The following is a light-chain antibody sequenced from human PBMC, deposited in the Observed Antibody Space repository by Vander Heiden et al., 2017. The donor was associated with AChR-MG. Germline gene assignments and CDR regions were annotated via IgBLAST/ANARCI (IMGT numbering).Light chain of an antibody. Sequence: EIVLTQSSAILSLSPGERATLSCRASLTIVDNSLAWFQQTPGQAPRLLMFGLSRRATGVPDRFIDSGSGTDFTLSITIVDPEDFAVYFCQREESLPWTFGRGTKLEIK. CDR3: QREESLPWT. CDR2: GLS. CDR1: LTIVDNS. V-gene: IGKV3D-20*02. J-gene: IGKJ1*01.